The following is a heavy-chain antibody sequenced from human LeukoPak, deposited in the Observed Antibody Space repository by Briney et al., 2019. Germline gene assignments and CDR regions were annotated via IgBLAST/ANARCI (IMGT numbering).Heavy chain of an antibody. Sequence: GGSLRLSCAASGFTVSSNYMSWVRQVPGKGLEWVSVIYSDGTTYYADSVKGRFIVSRDNSKNTLYLEMNSLRAEDTAVYYCARDAYCSSTSCYSAFDIWGQGTMVTVSS. V-gene: IGHV3-66*01. D-gene: IGHD2-2*02. J-gene: IGHJ3*02. CDR3: ARDAYCSSTSCYSAFDI. CDR2: IYSDGTT. CDR1: GFTVSSNY.